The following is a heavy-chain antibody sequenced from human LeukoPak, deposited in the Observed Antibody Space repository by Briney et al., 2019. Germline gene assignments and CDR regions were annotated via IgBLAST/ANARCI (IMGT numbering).Heavy chain of an antibody. D-gene: IGHD3-22*01. Sequence: SETLSLTCTVSGASISSYYWSWIRQPPGKGLEWIGYSYYSGSTNYNPSLKSRVTISVDTSKNQFSLKLSSVTAADTAVYYCARHGYYYDSSGYSDAFDIWGQGTMVTVSS. CDR2: SYYSGST. CDR1: GASISSYY. V-gene: IGHV4-59*08. CDR3: ARHGYYYDSSGYSDAFDI. J-gene: IGHJ3*02.